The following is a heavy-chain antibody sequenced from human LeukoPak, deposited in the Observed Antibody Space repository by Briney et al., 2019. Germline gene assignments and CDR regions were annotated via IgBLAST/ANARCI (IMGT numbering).Heavy chain of an antibody. D-gene: IGHD2-2*02. J-gene: IGHJ6*03. CDR2: INSDGSST. CDR1: GFTFSSYW. CDR3: ARGSIPWDYMDV. Sequence: GRSLRLSCAASGFTFSSYWMHWVRQAPGKGLVWVSRINSDGSSTSYADSVKGRFTISRDNAKNTLYLQMNSLRAEDTAVYYCARGSIPWDYMDVWGKGTTVTVSS. V-gene: IGHV3-74*01.